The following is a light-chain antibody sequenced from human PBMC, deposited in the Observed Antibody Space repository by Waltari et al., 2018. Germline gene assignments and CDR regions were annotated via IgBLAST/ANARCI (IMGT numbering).Light chain of an antibody. J-gene: IGLJ1*01. V-gene: IGLV2-23*02. CDR3: CSYAGSGTSV. CDR1: TSDVGNYNL. CDR2: EVS. Sequence: QSALTQPASVSGTPGQSITISCTGTTSDVGNYNLVSCYLHPPGKAPKLMICEVSKRTSGYSHRFTVSKSDNTASLTISGLQAEDEVDYYCCSYAGSGTSVFGTGTKVTVL.